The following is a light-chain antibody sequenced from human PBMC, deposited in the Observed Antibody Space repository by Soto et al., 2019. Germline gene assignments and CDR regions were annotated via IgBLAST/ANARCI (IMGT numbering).Light chain of an antibody. CDR2: GAS. Sequence: EIVLTQSPGTLSLSPGERATLSCRASQSVTSIYLAWYQQKPGQAPRLLMYGASSRATGIPDRFSGSGSGTDFTLTITTQEPEDFAVYYCQQYGSLPRTFGQGTKVDIK. J-gene: IGKJ1*01. CDR3: QQYGSLPRT. V-gene: IGKV3-20*01. CDR1: QSVTSIY.